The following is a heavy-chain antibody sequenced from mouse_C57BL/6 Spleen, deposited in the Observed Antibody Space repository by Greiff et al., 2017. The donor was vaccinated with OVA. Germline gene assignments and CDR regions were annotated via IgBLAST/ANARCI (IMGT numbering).Heavy chain of an antibody. CDR3: ARSITTVVATYWYFDV. V-gene: IGHV7-3*01. D-gene: IGHD1-1*01. CDR2: IRNKANGYTT. J-gene: IGHJ1*03. CDR1: GFTFTDYY. Sequence: EVKVEESGGGLVQPGGSLSLSCAASGFTFTDYYMSWVRQPPGKALEWLGFIRNKANGYTTEYSASVKGRFTISRDNSQSILYLQMNALRAEDSATYYCARSITTVVATYWYFDVWGTGTTVTVSS.